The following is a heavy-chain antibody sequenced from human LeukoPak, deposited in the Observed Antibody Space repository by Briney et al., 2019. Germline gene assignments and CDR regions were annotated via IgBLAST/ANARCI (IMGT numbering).Heavy chain of an antibody. CDR2: INHSGST. V-gene: IGHV4-34*01. J-gene: IGHJ6*02. CDR3: ARARISTAMVRLDYYYGMDV. D-gene: IGHD5-18*01. Sequence: SETLSLTCTVSGGSISSYYWSWIRQPPGKGLEWIGEINHSGSTNYNPSLKSRVTISVDTSKNQFSLKLSSVTAADTAVYYCARARISTAMVRLDYYYGMDVWGQGTTVTVSS. CDR1: GGSISSYY.